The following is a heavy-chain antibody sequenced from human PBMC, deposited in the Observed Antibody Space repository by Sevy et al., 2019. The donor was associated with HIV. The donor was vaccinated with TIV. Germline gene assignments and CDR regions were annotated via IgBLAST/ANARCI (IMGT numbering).Heavy chain of an antibody. J-gene: IGHJ3*02. CDR2: IRPDGSEK. CDR3: ARVWVVVRGTAYMTAALDI. D-gene: IGHD3-10*01. V-gene: IGHV3-7*01. CDR1: RFTFSNYW. Sequence: GGSLRLSCVASRFTFSNYWMSWVRQAPGKGLEWVANIRPDGSEKYYLDSVKGRFTISRANDKNSLYLQMNSLRAEDTAVYYCARVWVVVRGTAYMTAALDIWGHGTMVTVSS.